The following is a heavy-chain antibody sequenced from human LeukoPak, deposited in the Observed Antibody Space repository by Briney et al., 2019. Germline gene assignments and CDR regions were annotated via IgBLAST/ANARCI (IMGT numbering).Heavy chain of an antibody. D-gene: IGHD1-1*01. V-gene: IGHV3-7*03. CDR1: GFTFSNYW. CDR3: ARKTGMTGEAFEY. J-gene: IGHJ4*02. Sequence: PGGSLRFSCAASGFTFSNYWMSWVRQAPGKGLEWVANIKVDGSEKYYLDSVKGRFTISRDNAKNSVYLQMNSLRTEDTAVYYCARKTGMTGEAFEYWGQGALVTVSS. CDR2: IKVDGSEK.